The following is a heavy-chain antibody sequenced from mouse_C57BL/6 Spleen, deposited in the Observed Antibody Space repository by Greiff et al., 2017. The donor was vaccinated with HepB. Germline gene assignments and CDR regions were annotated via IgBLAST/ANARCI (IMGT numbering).Heavy chain of an antibody. CDR2: IRNKANGYTT. Sequence: EVHLVESGGGLVQPGGSLSLSCAASGFTFTDYYMSWVRQPPGKALEWLGFIRNKANGYTTEYSASVKGRFTISRDNSQSILYLQMNALRAEDSATYYCARWGDYPDYWGQGTTLTVSS. V-gene: IGHV7-3*01. J-gene: IGHJ2*01. CDR3: ARWGDYPDY. CDR1: GFTFTDYY.